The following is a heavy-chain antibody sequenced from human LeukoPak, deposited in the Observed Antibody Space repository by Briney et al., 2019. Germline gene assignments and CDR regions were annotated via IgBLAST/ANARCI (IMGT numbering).Heavy chain of an antibody. CDR1: GFTFSSYN. CDR2: ITSGSSYI. Sequence: PGGSLRLSCAASGFTFSSYNMNWVRQAPGKGLEWVSSITSGSSYIYYADSVKGRFTISRDNAKNSLYLQMNSLRAEDTAVYYCAPNRPGPGFYYYYMDVWGKGTTVTVSS. D-gene: IGHD3-10*01. J-gene: IGHJ6*03. V-gene: IGHV3-21*04. CDR3: APNRPGPGFYYYYMDV.